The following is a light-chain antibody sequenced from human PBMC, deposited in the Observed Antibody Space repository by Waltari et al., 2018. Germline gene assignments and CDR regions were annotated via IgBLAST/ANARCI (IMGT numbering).Light chain of an antibody. Sequence: QSALTQPASVSGSPGQSITISCTGTSGDVGGYDLVSWYQQHPGKAPKLMIYDATKLPSGVSVRFPSSTSGNTASRTISYLRPEDEAEYYCSSFTSSSTGIFGSGTTVTVL. CDR2: DAT. V-gene: IGLV2-14*03. CDR3: SSFTSSSTGI. CDR1: SGDVGGYDL. J-gene: IGLJ1*01.